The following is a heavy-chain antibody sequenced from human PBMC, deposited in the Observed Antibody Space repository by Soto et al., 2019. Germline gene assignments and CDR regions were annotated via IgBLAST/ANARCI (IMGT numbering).Heavy chain of an antibody. CDR2: INANNGNA. CDR3: AREGYSSGWYPLGMDV. Sequence: QDQLVQSGAEVKKPGASVKVSCKASGYTFSDYGISWVRQAPGQGLEWMGWINANNGNANYAQKAQGRVTMTTDTSPSTAFLELRSLGSDDTAVYYCAREGYSSGWYPLGMDVWGQGTAVTVSS. D-gene: IGHD6-19*01. CDR1: GYTFSDYG. V-gene: IGHV1-18*01. J-gene: IGHJ6*02.